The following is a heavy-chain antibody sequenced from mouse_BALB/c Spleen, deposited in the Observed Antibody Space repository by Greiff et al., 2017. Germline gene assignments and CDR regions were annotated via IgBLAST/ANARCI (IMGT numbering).Heavy chain of an antibody. CDR1: GFSLSRYS. CDR3: ARKYDYAYAMDY. CDR2: IWGGGST. V-gene: IGHV2-6-4*01. J-gene: IGHJ4*01. D-gene: IGHD2-4*01. Sequence: VQRVESGPGLVAPLQCLSITCAVSGFSLSRYSVHWVRQPPGKGLEWLGMIWGGGSTDYHSALKSRLSISKDNYKSKVFLKMNSLQTDDTAMYYCARKYDYAYAMDYWGQGTSVTVSS.